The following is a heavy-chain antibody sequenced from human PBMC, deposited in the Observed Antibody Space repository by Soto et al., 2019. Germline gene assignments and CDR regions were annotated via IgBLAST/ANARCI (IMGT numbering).Heavy chain of an antibody. CDR1: GGSIISGGYC. CDR2: IYYSGST. J-gene: IGHJ3*01. CDR3: ASGGWTYDILTGYYL. Sequence: PSETLSLTCTFSGGSIISGGYCWSWIRQHPGKGLEWIGYIYYSGSTNYNPSLKSRVTISADTSKKQISLKLSSVTAADSAVYYCASGGWTYDILTGYYLWGQGTMVTVSS. V-gene: IGHV4-61*08. D-gene: IGHD3-9*01.